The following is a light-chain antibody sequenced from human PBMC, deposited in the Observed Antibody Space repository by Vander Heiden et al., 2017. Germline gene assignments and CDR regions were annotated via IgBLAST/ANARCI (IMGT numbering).Light chain of an antibody. CDR2: DAS. J-gene: IGKJ3*01. Sequence: DIQMTQSPSSLSASVGDRVTITCQASQDISNYLNWYQQRPGKAPKLLIYDASNLETGVPSRFSGSGSGTDFTFTISSLQHEDVATYYCQQYDSLLFTFGPGTKVDIK. CDR3: QQYDSLLFT. V-gene: IGKV1-33*01. CDR1: QDISNY.